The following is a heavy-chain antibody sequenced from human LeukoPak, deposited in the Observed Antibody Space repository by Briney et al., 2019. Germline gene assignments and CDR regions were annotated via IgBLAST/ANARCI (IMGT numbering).Heavy chain of an antibody. V-gene: IGHV1-69*05. Sequence: SVKVSCKASGGTFSSYAISWVRQAPGQGLEWMGRIIPIFGTANYAQKFQGRVTITTDESTSTAYMELSSLRSEDTAVYYCARTICGSRDYYYYMDVWGKGTTVTVSS. D-gene: IGHD2-21*01. CDR1: GGTFSSYA. J-gene: IGHJ6*03. CDR3: ARTICGSRDYYYYMDV. CDR2: IIPIFGTA.